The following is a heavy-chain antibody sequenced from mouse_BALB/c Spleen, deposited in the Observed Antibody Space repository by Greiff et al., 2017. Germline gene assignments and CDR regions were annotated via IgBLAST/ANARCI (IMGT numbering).Heavy chain of an antibody. V-gene: IGHV1-18*01. J-gene: IGHJ2*01. D-gene: IGHD2-3*01. Sequence: EVQLQQSGPELVKPGASVKIPCKASGYTFTDYNMDWVKQSHGKSLEWIGDINPNNGGTIYNQKFKGKATLTVDKSSSTAYMELRSLTSEDTAVYYCARLYDGYDGYWGQGTTLTVSS. CDR2: INPNNGGT. CDR3: ARLYDGYDGY. CDR1: GYTFTDYN.